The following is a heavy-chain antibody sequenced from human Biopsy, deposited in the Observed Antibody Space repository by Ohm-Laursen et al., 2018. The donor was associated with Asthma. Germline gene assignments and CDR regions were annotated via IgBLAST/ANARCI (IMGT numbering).Heavy chain of an antibody. J-gene: IGHJ6*02. CDR1: GGYAGSSDHH. CDR3: ARVVSYGDIYFGIDV. Sequence: PSETLSLTCRVSGGYAGSSDHHWAWIRQAPGKGLEWIGFVFWSGSTHYSRSLESRVSISIDTATNEFSMKLWSVTPADTAVYFCARVVSYGDIYFGIDVWGPGNTVVVS. D-gene: IGHD4-17*01. CDR2: VFWSGST. V-gene: IGHV4-30-4*01.